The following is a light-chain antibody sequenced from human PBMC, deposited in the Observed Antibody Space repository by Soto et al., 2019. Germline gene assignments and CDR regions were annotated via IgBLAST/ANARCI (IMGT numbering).Light chain of an antibody. CDR1: SSDVGDYNY. V-gene: IGLV2-14*01. Sequence: QSALTQPASVSGSPGQSITISCTGTSSDVGDYNYVSWYQQHPGKAPKLMIYEVSNRPSGVSNRFSGSKSGNTASLTISGLQAEDEADYYCSSYTSSNTWVFGGGTKVPS. J-gene: IGLJ3*02. CDR2: EVS. CDR3: SSYTSSNTWV.